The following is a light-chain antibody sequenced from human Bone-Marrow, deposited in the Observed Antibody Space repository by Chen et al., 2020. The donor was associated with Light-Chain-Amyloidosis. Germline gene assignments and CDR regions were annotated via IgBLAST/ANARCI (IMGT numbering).Light chain of an antibody. J-gene: IGKJ3*01. Sequence: DIQMTQAPSSLPASVGDRVTITCRATQSVGRLLNWYQKKPGRGPTLLIYASSSLHSGVPSRFSGSGSGTEFTLSISSLQPEYFSIYYCQQTYGLPMTFGPGTTVEI. V-gene: IGKV1-39*01. CDR3: QQTYGLPMT. CDR2: ASS. CDR1: QSVGRL.